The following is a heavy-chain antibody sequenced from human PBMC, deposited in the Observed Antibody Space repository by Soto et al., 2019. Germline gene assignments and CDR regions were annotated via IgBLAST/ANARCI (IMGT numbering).Heavy chain of an antibody. CDR3: ARVSFIGATSFDY. CDR2: IYYSGST. V-gene: IGHV4-39*01. CDR1: GGSISSSSYY. J-gene: IGHJ4*02. D-gene: IGHD5-12*01. Sequence: QLQLQESGPGLVKPSETLSLTCTVSGGSISSSSYYWGWIRQPPGKGLEWIGSIYYSGSTYYNPSLKSRVTISVDTSKNQFSLKLSSVTAADTAVYYCARVSFIGATSFDYWGQGTLVTVSS.